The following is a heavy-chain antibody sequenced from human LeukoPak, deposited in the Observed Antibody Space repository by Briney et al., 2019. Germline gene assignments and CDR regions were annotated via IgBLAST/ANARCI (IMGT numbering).Heavy chain of an antibody. Sequence: PSETLSLTXTVSGGSISSYYWSWIRQPPGKGLEWIGNIYYSGSTNYNPSLKSRVTISVDTSKNQFSLKLSSVTAADTAVYYCARRKARAGYYYYMDVWGKGTTVTVSS. CDR3: ARRKARAGYYYYMDV. J-gene: IGHJ6*03. CDR2: IYYSGST. CDR1: GGSISSYY. D-gene: IGHD6-19*01. V-gene: IGHV4-59*01.